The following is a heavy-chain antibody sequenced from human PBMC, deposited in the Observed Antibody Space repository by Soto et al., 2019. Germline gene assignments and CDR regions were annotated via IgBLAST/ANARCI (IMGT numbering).Heavy chain of an antibody. Sequence: EVQLLESGGGLVQPGGSLRLSCAASGFTFSSNAMNWVRQAPGKGLEWVSRISGGDGSAYHADSVKGRFTISRDNSKNSLYLQMNSLRADDTAVYYCEKESWCWGFDHWGQGTLVTVSS. CDR3: EKESWCWGFDH. CDR2: ISGGDGSA. D-gene: IGHD7-27*01. V-gene: IGHV3-23*01. CDR1: GFTFSSNA. J-gene: IGHJ4*02.